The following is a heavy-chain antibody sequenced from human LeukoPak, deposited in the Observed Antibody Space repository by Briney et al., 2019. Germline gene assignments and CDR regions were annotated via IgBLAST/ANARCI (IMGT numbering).Heavy chain of an antibody. Sequence: GGSLRLSCAASGFTFSSYSMNWVRQAPGKGLECVSSISSSSSYIYYADSVKGRFTISRDNAKNSLYLQMNSLRAEDTAVYYCARDRGDYLFDYWGQGTLVTVSS. V-gene: IGHV3-21*01. CDR1: GFTFSSYS. CDR3: ARDRGDYLFDY. CDR2: ISSSSSYI. J-gene: IGHJ4*02. D-gene: IGHD4-17*01.